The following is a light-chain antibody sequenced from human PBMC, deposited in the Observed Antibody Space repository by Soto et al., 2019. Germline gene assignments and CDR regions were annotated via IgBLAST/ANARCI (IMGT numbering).Light chain of an antibody. J-gene: IGLJ1*01. CDR1: SSDVGGYNY. Sequence: QSALTQPPSAYGSPGQSVTISCTGTSSDVGGYNYVSWYQQHPGKAPKLMIYEVSKRPSGVPDRFSGSKSGNTASLTVSGLQSEDEADYYCSSYAGSNTPYVFGTGTKLTVL. V-gene: IGLV2-8*01. CDR3: SSYAGSNTPYV. CDR2: EVS.